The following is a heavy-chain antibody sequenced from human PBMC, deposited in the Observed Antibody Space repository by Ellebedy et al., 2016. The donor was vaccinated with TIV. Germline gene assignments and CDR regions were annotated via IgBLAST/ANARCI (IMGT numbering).Heavy chain of an antibody. CDR2: IYYSGST. D-gene: IGHD3-9*01. J-gene: IGHJ4*02. CDR3: RQFYYDILTGDSRPDY. V-gene: IGHV4-39*07. Sequence: SETLSLTCNVSGGSVSSYSYYSGWIRQPAGKGLEWIGEIYYSGSTFYNPSLKSRVTISVDTSKNQFSLHLTSVTAADSAVYYCRQFYYDILTGDSRPDYWGQGTLVTVSS. CDR1: GGSVSSYSYY.